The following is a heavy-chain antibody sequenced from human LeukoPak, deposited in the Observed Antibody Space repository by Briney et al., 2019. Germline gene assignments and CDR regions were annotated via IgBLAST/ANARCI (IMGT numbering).Heavy chain of an antibody. CDR3: ARDLAEHYGDNWFDP. J-gene: IGHJ5*02. D-gene: IGHD4-17*01. V-gene: IGHV1-69*05. CDR2: IIPIFGTA. Sequence: ASVKVSCKASGGTFSSYAISWVRQAPGQGLEWMRRIIPIFGTANYAQKFQGRVTITTDESTSTAYMELSSLRSEDTAVYYCARDLAEHYGDNWFDPWGQGTLVTVSS. CDR1: GGTFSSYA.